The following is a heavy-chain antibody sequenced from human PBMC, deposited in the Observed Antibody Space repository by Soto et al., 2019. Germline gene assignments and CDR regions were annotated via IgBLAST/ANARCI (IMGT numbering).Heavy chain of an antibody. V-gene: IGHV3-7*01. J-gene: IGHJ5*02. CDR2: IKQDGSEK. CDR1: GFTFSKYW. CDR3: ARVPVITAAGTAWFHP. Sequence: GGSLRLSCAASGFTFSKYWMSWVRQAPGKGLEWVANIKQDGSEKYYVDSVKGRFTISRDNAKNSLSLQMNSLRAEDTAVYYCARVPVITAAGTAWFHPWGQGTLVTVSS. D-gene: IGHD6-13*01.